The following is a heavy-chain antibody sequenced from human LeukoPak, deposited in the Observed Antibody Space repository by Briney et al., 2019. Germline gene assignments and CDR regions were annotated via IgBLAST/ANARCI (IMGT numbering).Heavy chain of an antibody. D-gene: IGHD5-18*01. CDR3: AKGGIYSYGSY. J-gene: IGHJ4*02. V-gene: IGHV3-53*01. CDR2: IYDGGST. CDR1: GFTVSSYY. Sequence: PGGSLRLSCAASGFTVSSYYMTWVRQAPGKGLEWVSIIYDGGSTYYADSVKGRFTISRDNSKNTLYLQMNSLRAEDTAVYYCAKGGIYSYGSYWGQGTLVTVSS.